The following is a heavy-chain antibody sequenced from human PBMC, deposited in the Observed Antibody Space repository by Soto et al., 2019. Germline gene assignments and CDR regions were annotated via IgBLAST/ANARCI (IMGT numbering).Heavy chain of an antibody. CDR1: GGSISSGDYY. CDR3: ARGDYDYGDYDTCCFDY. Sequence: QVQLQESGPGLVKPSQTLSLTCTVSGGSISSGDYYWSWIRQPPGKGLEWIGYIYYSGSTYYNPSLKSRVTISVDTSKNQFALKLSSVTAADTAVYYCARGDYDYGDYDTCCFDYWGQGTLVTVSS. CDR2: IYYSGST. V-gene: IGHV4-30-4*01. J-gene: IGHJ4*02. D-gene: IGHD4-17*01.